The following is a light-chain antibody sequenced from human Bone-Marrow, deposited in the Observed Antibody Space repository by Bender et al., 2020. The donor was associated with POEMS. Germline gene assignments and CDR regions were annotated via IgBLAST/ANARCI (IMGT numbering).Light chain of an antibody. J-gene: IGLJ3*02. CDR2: GNT. CDR1: SSNIGAGDG. V-gene: IGLV1-40*01. CDR3: QSYDTSLSGWV. Sequence: QSVLTQPPSVSGAPGQRVTISCTGSSSNIGAGDGLHWFQQLPGTAPKLLIFGNTNRPSGVPDRFSGSKSGTSASLAITDLQAEDEADYFCQSYDTSLSGWVFGGGTKLTVL.